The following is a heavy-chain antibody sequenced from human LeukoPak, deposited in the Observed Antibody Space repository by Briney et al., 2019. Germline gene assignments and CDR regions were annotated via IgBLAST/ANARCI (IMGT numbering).Heavy chain of an antibody. D-gene: IGHD5-18*01. V-gene: IGHV4-4*07. CDR3: ARDAGEIQLWSSSYYYYYMDV. CDR2: IYTSGST. CDR1: GGSISSYY. J-gene: IGHJ6*03. Sequence: PSETLSLTCTVSGGSISSYYWSWIRQPAGKGLEWIGRIYTSGSTNYNPSLKSRVTMSVDTSKNQFPLKLSSVTAADTAVYYCARDAGEIQLWSSSYYYYYMDVWGKGTTITVSS.